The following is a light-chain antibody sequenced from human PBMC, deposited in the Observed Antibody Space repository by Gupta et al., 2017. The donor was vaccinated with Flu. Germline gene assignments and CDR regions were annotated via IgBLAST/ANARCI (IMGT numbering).Light chain of an antibody. CDR3: QHEDKGPYI. CDR2: EAS. CDR1: QDISEY. J-gene: IGKJ2*01. Sequence: DIQMTQSPSSLSASVGDTVIITCQASQDISEYLNWYQQKPGKAPKLLIHEASNLETGVPSRFSGRGSGTDFSLIISSLQSDDFATYYCQHEDKGPYIFGQGTMLDIK. V-gene: IGKV1-33*01.